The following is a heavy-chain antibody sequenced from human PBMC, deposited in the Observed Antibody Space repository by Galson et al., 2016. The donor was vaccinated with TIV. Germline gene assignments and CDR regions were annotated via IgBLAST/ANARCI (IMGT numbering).Heavy chain of an antibody. CDR2: INPSGGGT. V-gene: IGHV1-46*01. CDR1: GYPVTTYY. D-gene: IGHD2-21*02. J-gene: IGHJ4*02. CDR3: ARTQSCGGDCYYFDY. Sequence: SVKVSCKASGYPVTTYYMHWVRQGPGQGLEWMGLINPSGGGTTYAQNFRGRLTLTRDTSTSTVYMELSSLRSEDTAVYFCARTQSCGGDCYYFDYWGQGALVTVSS.